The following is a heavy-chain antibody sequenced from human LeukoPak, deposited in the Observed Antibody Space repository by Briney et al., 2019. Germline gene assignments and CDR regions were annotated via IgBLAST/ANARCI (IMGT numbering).Heavy chain of an antibody. CDR3: ARSGVLLWFGELSPPDY. Sequence: PGRSLRLSRAASGFTFSSYGMHWVRQAPGKGLEWVAVIWYDGSNKYYADSVKGRFTISRDNSKNTLYLQMNSLRAEDTAVYYCARSGVLLWFGELSPPDYWGQGTLVTVSS. CDR2: IWYDGSNK. J-gene: IGHJ4*02. D-gene: IGHD3-10*01. CDR1: GFTFSSYG. V-gene: IGHV3-33*01.